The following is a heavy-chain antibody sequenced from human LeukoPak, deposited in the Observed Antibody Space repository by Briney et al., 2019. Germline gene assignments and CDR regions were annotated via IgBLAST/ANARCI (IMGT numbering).Heavy chain of an antibody. V-gene: IGHV4-39*01. CDR3: ASFYCSGGSCYQYYYYYYMDV. CDR1: GGSISSRSYY. CDR2: IYYSGST. Sequence: SETLSLTCAVSGGSISSRSYYWGWIRQPPGKGLEWIGIIYYSGSTYSNPSLRSRVTISVDTSKNQFSLKLSFVTAADTAVYYCASFYCSGGSCYQYYYYYYMDVWGKGTTVTISS. J-gene: IGHJ6*03. D-gene: IGHD2-15*01.